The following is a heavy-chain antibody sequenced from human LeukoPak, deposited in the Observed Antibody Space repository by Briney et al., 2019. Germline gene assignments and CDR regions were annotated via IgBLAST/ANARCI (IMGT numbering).Heavy chain of an antibody. J-gene: IGHJ4*02. Sequence: PGGSLRLSCAASGFTFSSYAMHWVRQAPGKGLEWVAVISYDGSNKYYADSVKGRFTISRDNSKNTLYLQMNSLRAEDTAVYYCAKDREGIDYWGQGTLVTVSS. CDR3: AKDREGIDY. CDR2: ISYDGSNK. V-gene: IGHV3-30-3*01. CDR1: GFTFSSYA.